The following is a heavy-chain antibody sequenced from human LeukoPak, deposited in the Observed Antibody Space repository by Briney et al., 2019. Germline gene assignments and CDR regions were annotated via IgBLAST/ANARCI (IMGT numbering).Heavy chain of an antibody. D-gene: IGHD3-22*01. CDR2: IYYSGST. V-gene: IGHV4-59*01. CDR3: ARESGDYYDSSGYYDY. Sequence: SETLSLTCTVSGGFISSYYWSWIRQPPGKGLEWIGYIYYSGSTNYNPSLKSRVTISVDTSKNQFSLKLSSVTAADTAVYYCARESGDYYDSSGYYDYWGQGTLVTVSS. J-gene: IGHJ4*02. CDR1: GGFISSYY.